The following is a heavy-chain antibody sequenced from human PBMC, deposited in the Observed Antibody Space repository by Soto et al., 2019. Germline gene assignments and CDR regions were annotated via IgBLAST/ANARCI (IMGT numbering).Heavy chain of an antibody. Sequence: QVQLQEPGPRLVEPSHTLSLTCTVSGASLSNGYYSWSWIRQSPGTGLEWIGNIHRGGTTYSNPLLKSRLTISVDMSKIQFSLTLSSLTAADTAVYYFARGPSGDKVDYCGQGTLVTVSS. CDR3: ARGPSGDKVDY. CDR1: GASLSNGYYS. CDR2: IHRGGTT. J-gene: IGHJ4*02. V-gene: IGHV4-30-4*01. D-gene: IGHD1-26*01.